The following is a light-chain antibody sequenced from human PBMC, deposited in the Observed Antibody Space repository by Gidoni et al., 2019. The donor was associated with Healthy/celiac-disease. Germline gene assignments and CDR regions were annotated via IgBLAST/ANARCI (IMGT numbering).Light chain of an antibody. Sequence: IVLTQSPGTLSLSPGERATLSCRASQSVSSSYLAWYQQKPGQAPRLLIHGASSRATGIPDRFSGSGSGTDFTLTISRLEPEDFAVYYCQQYGSSPAYTFGQGTKLEIK. CDR2: GAS. CDR1: QSVSSSY. J-gene: IGKJ2*01. V-gene: IGKV3-20*01. CDR3: QQYGSSPAYT.